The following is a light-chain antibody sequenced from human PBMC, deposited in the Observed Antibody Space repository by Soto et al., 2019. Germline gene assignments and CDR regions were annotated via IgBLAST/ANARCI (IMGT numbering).Light chain of an antibody. CDR3: NSYKSSGTVV. J-gene: IGLJ3*02. V-gene: IGLV2-14*01. Sequence: QSALTQPASVSGWPGQSVTISCTGTSSDVGGSIYVSWYQLRPGTAPKLVIYDVDRPSGVSNRFSGSKSGNTASLTISGLQAEDEADYYCNSYKSSGTVVFGGGTKLTVL. CDR2: DV. CDR1: SSDVGGSIY.